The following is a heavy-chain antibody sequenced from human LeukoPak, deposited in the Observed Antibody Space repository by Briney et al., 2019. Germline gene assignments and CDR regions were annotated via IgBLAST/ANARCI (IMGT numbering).Heavy chain of an antibody. Sequence: GGSLRLSCAGSGFTFSSYWISWVRQAPGKGLEWVANINQDGSRRHYVDSVRGRFTISRDNAKNSLYLQMNSLRAEDTALYYCAKESGSGSLYYYYYGMDVWGQGTTVTVSS. CDR1: GFTFSSYW. CDR3: AKESGSGSLYYYYYGMDV. V-gene: IGHV3-7*03. CDR2: INQDGSRR. J-gene: IGHJ6*02. D-gene: IGHD3-22*01.